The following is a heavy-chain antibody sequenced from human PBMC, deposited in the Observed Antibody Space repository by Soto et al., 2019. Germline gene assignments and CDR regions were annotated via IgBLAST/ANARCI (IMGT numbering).Heavy chain of an antibody. D-gene: IGHD3-16*01. CDR3: VKGERSRHRSMFDY. Sequence: LRLSCVASSCGIRTSCIQWVRQAPGKGLEWVAVVSYDRSSKFYADSVKGRFTISSDDSKNTLYLQMDSLRVEDSAVYYCVKGERSRHRSMFDYWGHGT. J-gene: IGHJ4*01. CDR2: VSYDRSSK. CDR1: SCGIRTSC. V-gene: IGHV3-30*18.